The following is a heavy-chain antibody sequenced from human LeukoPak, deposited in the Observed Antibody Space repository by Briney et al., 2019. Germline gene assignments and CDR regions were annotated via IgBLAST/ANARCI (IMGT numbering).Heavy chain of an antibody. CDR3: ARVPHYDILTGSWFDP. CDR2: IYHDGDT. CDR1: GGSISSTWY. D-gene: IGHD3-9*01. J-gene: IGHJ5*02. V-gene: IGHV4-39*07. Sequence: SETLSLTCTVFGGSISSTWYWGWIRQPPGKGLEWIGSIYHDGDTFYNPSLRSRITMSVDTSKNQFSLKLSSVTAADTAVYYCARVPHYDILTGSWFDPWGQGTLVTVSS.